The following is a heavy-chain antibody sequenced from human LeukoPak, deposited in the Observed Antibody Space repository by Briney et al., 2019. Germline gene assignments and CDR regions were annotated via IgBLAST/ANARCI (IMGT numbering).Heavy chain of an antibody. D-gene: IGHD2-2*02. J-gene: IGHJ6*02. V-gene: IGHV3-48*03. CDR2: ISSSGSTI. CDR1: GFTFSSYE. Sequence: GESLRLSCAASGFTFSSYEMNWVRQAPGKGLEWVSYISSSGSTIYYADSVKGRFTISRDNAKNSLYLQMNSLRAEDTAVYYCARAYPYYYYGMDVWGQGTTVTVSS. CDR3: ARAYPYYYYGMDV.